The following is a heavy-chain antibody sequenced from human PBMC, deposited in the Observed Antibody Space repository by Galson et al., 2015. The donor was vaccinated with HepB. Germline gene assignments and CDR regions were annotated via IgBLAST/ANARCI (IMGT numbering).Heavy chain of an antibody. CDR3: ATDGNNWTFDN. V-gene: IGHV3-30*02. D-gene: IGHD1-1*01. J-gene: IGHJ4*02. CDR2: IWYHWRDHGGGR. Sequence: SLRLSCAGTGFTFSTTGMHWVRQAPGTGLEWVALIWYHWRDHGGGRYYADSVEGRFTISRDNSKNMLYLQLNGLRAEDTAVYYCATDGNNWTFDNWGQGTLVTVSS. CDR1: GFTFSTTG.